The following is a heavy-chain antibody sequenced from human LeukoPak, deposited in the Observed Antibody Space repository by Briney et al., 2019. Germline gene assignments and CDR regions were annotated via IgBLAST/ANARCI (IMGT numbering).Heavy chain of an antibody. D-gene: IGHD5-12*01. J-gene: IGHJ5*02. CDR2: IYYSGST. CDR1: GGSISSYY. CDR3: ARNEGYHWFDP. Sequence: SETLSLTCTVSGGSISSYYWSWIRQPPGKGLEWIGYIYYSGSTNYNPSLKSRVTISVDTSKNQFSLELSSVTAADTAVYYCARNEGYHWFDPWGQGTLVTVSS. V-gene: IGHV4-59*08.